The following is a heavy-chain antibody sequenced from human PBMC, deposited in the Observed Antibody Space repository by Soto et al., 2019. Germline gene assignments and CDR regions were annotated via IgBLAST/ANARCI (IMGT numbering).Heavy chain of an antibody. V-gene: IGHV3-33*01. Sequence: VGSLRLSCVASGFTFSDYCIHCVRQAPDKGLGWVAVVWFDGSIQYYGDSVKGRFTISRDNSNNTVDLQMNNLRAEDTAVYYCARVDFGGNSYYFDYWGQGTPVTVSS. D-gene: IGHD1-7*01. CDR1: GFTFSDYC. CDR2: VWFDGSIQ. J-gene: IGHJ4*02. CDR3: ARVDFGGNSYYFDY.